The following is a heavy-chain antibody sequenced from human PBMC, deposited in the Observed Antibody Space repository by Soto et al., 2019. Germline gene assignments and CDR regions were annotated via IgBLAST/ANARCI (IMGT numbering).Heavy chain of an antibody. CDR2: IYYSGRT. CDR3: ARVGGDDFGDSGGFDY. CDR1: GGSIRDYF. V-gene: IGHV4-59*01. D-gene: IGHD4-17*01. Sequence: SETLSPTCTVSGGSIRDYFWTWIRQPPGKGLEWIGYIYYSGRTNYNPSLKSRVSISVDTSKNHFSLQLRSVTAADTAVYYCARVGGDDFGDSGGFDYWGQGTLVTVSS. J-gene: IGHJ4*02.